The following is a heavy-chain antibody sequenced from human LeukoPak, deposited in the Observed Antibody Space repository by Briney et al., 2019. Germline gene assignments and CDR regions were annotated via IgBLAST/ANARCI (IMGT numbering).Heavy chain of an antibody. Sequence: ASVKVSCKASGGTFSSYTISWVRQAPGQGLEWMGRIIPILGITNYAQKFQGRVTITADKSTSTAYMELSSLRSEDTAVYYWARDRVGATGSISPPPPQNWFDPWGQGTLVTVSS. CDR2: IIPILGIT. CDR1: GGTFSSYT. J-gene: IGHJ5*02. V-gene: IGHV1-69*04. CDR3: ARDRVGATGSISPPPPQNWFDP. D-gene: IGHD1-26*01.